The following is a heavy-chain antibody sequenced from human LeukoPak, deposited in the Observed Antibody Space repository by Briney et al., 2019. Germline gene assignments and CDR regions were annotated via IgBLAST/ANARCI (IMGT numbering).Heavy chain of an antibody. CDR1: GFTFSTYA. CDR3: VRLGDCSGSCYSDY. J-gene: IGHJ4*02. D-gene: IGHD2-15*01. CDR2: INSNGGNT. Sequence: GGSLRLSCSASGFTFSTYAMHWVRQAPGKGLEYVSAINSNGGNTYYADTVKARFTISRDNSKNTLYLQMSSLRPEDTAVYYCVRLGDCSGSCYSDYWGQGTLVTVSS. V-gene: IGHV3-64D*09.